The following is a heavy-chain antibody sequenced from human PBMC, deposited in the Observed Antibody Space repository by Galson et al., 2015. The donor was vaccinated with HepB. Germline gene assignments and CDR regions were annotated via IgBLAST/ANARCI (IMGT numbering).Heavy chain of an antibody. J-gene: IGHJ4*02. D-gene: IGHD2-21*02. V-gene: IGHV3-33*01. CDR1: GFTFNRHG. CDR3: AREAWVTLPDFDL. CDR2: IWHDGSNQ. Sequence: SLRLSCAASGFTFNRHGMHWVRQTPGKGLEWVAAIWHDGSNQLYADSMKGRFTISRDNAKNTEQLLMNNLTPEDTDVYICAREAWVTLPDFDLWGQGTLVTVSS.